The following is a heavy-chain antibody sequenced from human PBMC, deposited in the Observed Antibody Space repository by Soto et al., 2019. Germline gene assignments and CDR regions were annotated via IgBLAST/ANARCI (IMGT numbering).Heavy chain of an antibody. Sequence: GGSLRLSCAASGFTFRSYGMHWVRQAPGKGLEWVAIISYDGSNKYYADSVKGRFTISRDNSKNTLYLQMNSLRAEDTAVYYCAKDLTATTVVRPFSVDYGMDVWGQGTTVTVSS. CDR3: AKDLTATTVVRPFSVDYGMDV. V-gene: IGHV3-30*18. D-gene: IGHD4-17*01. CDR1: GFTFRSYG. CDR2: ISYDGSNK. J-gene: IGHJ6*02.